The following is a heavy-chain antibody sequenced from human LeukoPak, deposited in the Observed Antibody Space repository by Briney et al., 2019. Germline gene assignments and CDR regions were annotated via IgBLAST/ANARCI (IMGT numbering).Heavy chain of an antibody. Sequence: AASVKVSCKASGYTFTSYDINWGRQATGQGLEWMGWMNPNSGNTGYAQKFQGRVTMTRNTSISTAYMELSSLRSEDTAVYYCARVDGEAVGDFDYWGQGTLVTVSS. V-gene: IGHV1-8*01. CDR2: MNPNSGNT. CDR1: GYTFTSYD. J-gene: IGHJ4*02. D-gene: IGHD6-19*01. CDR3: ARVDGEAVGDFDY.